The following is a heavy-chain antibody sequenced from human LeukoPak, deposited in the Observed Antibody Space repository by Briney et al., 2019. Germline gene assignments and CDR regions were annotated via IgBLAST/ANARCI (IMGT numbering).Heavy chain of an antibody. D-gene: IGHD5-24*01. Sequence: PSETLSLTCIVSGGSISSGSYYWSWIRQPAGKGLEWIGRMYNRGSTNYNPSLRSRVTISVDTSKNQFSLKLSSVTAADTAVYYCARVIEYYYHMDVWGKGTTVTVSS. J-gene: IGHJ6*03. CDR3: ARVIEYYYHMDV. CDR2: MYNRGST. CDR1: GGSISSGSYY. V-gene: IGHV4-61*02.